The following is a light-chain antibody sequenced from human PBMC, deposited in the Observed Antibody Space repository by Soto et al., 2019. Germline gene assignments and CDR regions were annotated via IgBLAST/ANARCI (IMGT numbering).Light chain of an antibody. CDR1: SSNIGAGYD. Sequence: QSVLTQPPSVSGAPGQSVTISCTGSSSNIGAGYDVHWYQQLPGTAPKLLIYGNSNRPSGVPDRFSGSKSGTSASLAITGLQAEDEADHYCQSYDSSLSALYVFGTGTKVTVL. CDR3: QSYDSSLSALYV. J-gene: IGLJ1*01. V-gene: IGLV1-40*01. CDR2: GNS.